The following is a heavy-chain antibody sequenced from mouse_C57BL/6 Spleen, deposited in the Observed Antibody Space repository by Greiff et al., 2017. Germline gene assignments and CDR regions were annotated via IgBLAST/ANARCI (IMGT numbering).Heavy chain of an antibody. Sequence: DVHLVESGGGLVKPGGSLKLSCAASGFTFSDYGMHWVRQAPEKGLEWVAYISSGSSTIYYADTVKGRFTISRDNAKNTLFLQMTSLRSEDAALYYCARGYSTFDYWGQGTTLTVSS. D-gene: IGHD2-5*01. CDR1: GFTFSDYG. CDR2: ISSGSSTI. J-gene: IGHJ2*01. CDR3: ARGYSTFDY. V-gene: IGHV5-17*01.